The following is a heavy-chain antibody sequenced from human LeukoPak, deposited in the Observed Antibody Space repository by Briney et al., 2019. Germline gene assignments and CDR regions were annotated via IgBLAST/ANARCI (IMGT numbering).Heavy chain of an antibody. Sequence: GGSLRLSCTASGFSFSSYAMSWVRQAPARGLEWVSSIRGNGDTFYADSVKGRFTLSRDDSRNAVYLQLNNLRVEDTAIYYCAKANWVSNADAVWWGQGTLVTVSS. J-gene: IGHJ4*02. CDR1: GFSFSSYA. CDR3: AKANWVSNADAVW. CDR2: IRGNGDT. D-gene: IGHD6-19*01. V-gene: IGHV3-23*01.